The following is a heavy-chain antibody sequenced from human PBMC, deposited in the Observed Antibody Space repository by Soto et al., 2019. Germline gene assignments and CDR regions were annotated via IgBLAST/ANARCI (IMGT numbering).Heavy chain of an antibody. CDR2: IYYGGST. D-gene: IGHD3-3*01. CDR1: GGSISSNRHY. Sequence: SETLSLTCTVSGGSISSNRHYWGWIRQPPGEGLEWIGSIYYGGSTYYNPSLKSRVTISVDTSKNQFSLKLSSVTAADTAVYYCAAYYDFWSGFYTGWFDPWGQGTLVTV. V-gene: IGHV4-39*01. J-gene: IGHJ5*02. CDR3: AAYYDFWSGFYTGWFDP.